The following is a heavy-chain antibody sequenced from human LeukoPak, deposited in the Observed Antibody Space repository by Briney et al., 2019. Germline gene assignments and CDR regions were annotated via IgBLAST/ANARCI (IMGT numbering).Heavy chain of an antibody. CDR2: NSGGST. CDR3: AKVPYSDYGSGRPPFMDV. Sequence: GGSLRLSCAASGFTVSSNYMSWVRQAPGKGLEWVSTNSGGSTYYADSVKGRFTISRDNSKNTLYMQMNSLRAEDTAIYYCAKVPYSDYGSGRPPFMDVWGQGTTVAVS. CDR1: GFTVSSNY. J-gene: IGHJ6*02. D-gene: IGHD3-10*01. V-gene: IGHV3-53*01.